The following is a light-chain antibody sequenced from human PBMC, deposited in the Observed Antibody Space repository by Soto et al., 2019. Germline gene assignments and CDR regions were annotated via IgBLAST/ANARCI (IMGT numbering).Light chain of an antibody. J-gene: IGLJ2*01. CDR2: NDN. V-gene: IGLV1-44*01. CDR1: SSNIGTNT. CDR3: AAWDGSLKGVV. Sequence: QSAPTQAPSASGTPGQRVTISCSGSSSNIGTNTVNWYQQLPGTAPKLLIYNDNQRPSGVPDRFSGSKSDTSASLAISGLQSDDEADYYCAAWDGSLKGVVFGGGTQLTVL.